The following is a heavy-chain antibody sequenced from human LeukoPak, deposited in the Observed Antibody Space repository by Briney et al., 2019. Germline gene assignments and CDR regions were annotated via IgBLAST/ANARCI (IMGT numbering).Heavy chain of an antibody. CDR2: INTNTGNP. Sequence: GASVKVSCKASGYTFTNYGISWVRQAPGQGLEWMGWINTNTGNPTYAQGFTGRFVLSLDTSVSTAYLQISSLKAEDTAVYYCARKSVAATPRDIVYQYYSMDVWGKGTTVTVSS. CDR1: GYTFTNYG. J-gene: IGHJ6*03. CDR3: ARKSVAATPRDIVYQYYSMDV. D-gene: IGHD2-15*01. V-gene: IGHV7-4-1*02.